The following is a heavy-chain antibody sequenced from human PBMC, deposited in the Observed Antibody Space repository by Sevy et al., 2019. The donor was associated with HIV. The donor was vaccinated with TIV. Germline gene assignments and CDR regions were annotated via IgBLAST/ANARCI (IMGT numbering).Heavy chain of an antibody. CDR3: AKAGAGVVVPAAILPYGVYGMDV. Sequence: GGSLRLSCAASGFTFSSYAMSWVRQAPGKGLEWVAAISASGSSTYYADSVKARFTISGDNSKNRVYLQMNSLGAEDTAVYYCAKAGAGVVVPAAILPYGVYGMDVWGQGTTVTVSS. V-gene: IGHV3-23*01. D-gene: IGHD2-2*01. J-gene: IGHJ6*02. CDR1: GFTFSSYA. CDR2: ISASGSST.